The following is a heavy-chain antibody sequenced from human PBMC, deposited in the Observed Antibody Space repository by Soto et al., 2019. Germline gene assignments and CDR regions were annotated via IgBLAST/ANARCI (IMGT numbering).Heavy chain of an antibody. V-gene: IGHV1-18*01. D-gene: IGHD3-3*01. CDR3: ASIDMAAYDFWSGSRDDAFDI. CDR1: GYTFTSYG. J-gene: IGHJ3*02. Sequence: ASVKVSCKASGYTFTSYGISWVRQAPGQGLEWMGWISAYNGNTNYAQKLQGRVTMTTDTSTRTAYMELRSLRSDDTAVYYCASIDMAAYDFWSGSRDDAFDIWGQGTMVTVSS. CDR2: ISAYNGNT.